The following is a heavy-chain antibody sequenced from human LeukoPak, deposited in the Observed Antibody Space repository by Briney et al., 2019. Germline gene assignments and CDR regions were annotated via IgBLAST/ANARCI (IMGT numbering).Heavy chain of an antibody. V-gene: IGHV4-34*01. CDR1: GGSFSGYY. D-gene: IGHD3/OR15-3a*01. CDR2: INHSGST. CDR3: AREGGLLDTSSYWYFDL. J-gene: IGHJ2*01. Sequence: SETLSLTCAVYGGSFSGYYWSWIRQPPGKGLEWIGEINHSGSTNYNPSLKSRVTISVDTSKNQFSLKLSSVTAADTAVYYCAREGGLLDTSSYWYFDLWGRGTLVTVSS.